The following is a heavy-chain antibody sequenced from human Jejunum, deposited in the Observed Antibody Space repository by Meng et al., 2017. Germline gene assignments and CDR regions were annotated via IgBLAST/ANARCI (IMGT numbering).Heavy chain of an antibody. D-gene: IGHD6-13*01. J-gene: IGHJ4*02. CDR2: TSYDESHK. V-gene: IGHV3-30*04. CDR3: ARDKWSSSIDGYFDY. Sequence: GESLKISCVASGFMFNFYTMHWVRQAPGKGLEWVALTSYDESHKNYVEAVKGRFTISRDNAKKTLYLQMDSLRPEDTAVYYCARDKWSSSIDGYFDYWGQGTPVTVSS. CDR1: GFMFNFYT.